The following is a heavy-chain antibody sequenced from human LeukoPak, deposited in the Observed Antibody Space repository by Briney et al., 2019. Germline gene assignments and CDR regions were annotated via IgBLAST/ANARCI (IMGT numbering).Heavy chain of an antibody. Sequence: GGSLRLSCAASGFSFSGYEMNWVRQVPGKGLEWVSVIGDSGGNTYYADSVKGRFTISRDNSKHTLYLQMNSLRAEDTAVYYCANTRYCSSTNCYLPDYWGQGTLVTVSS. J-gene: IGHJ4*02. CDR3: ANTRYCSSTNCYLPDY. CDR1: GFSFSGYE. V-gene: IGHV3-23*01. CDR2: IGDSGGNT. D-gene: IGHD2-2*01.